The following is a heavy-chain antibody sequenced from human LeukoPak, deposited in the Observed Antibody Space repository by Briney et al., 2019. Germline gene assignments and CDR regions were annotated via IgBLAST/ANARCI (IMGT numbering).Heavy chain of an antibody. V-gene: IGHV4-30-2*01. J-gene: IGHJ4*02. CDR3: ARASPFGEHDY. CDR1: GGSISSGDYY. D-gene: IGHD3-10*01. Sequence: SETLSLTCTVSGGSISSGDYYWSWIRQPPGKGLEWIGYIYHSGSTYYNPSLKSRVTISVDRSKNQFSLKLSSVTAADTAVYYCARASPFGEHDYWGQGTLVTVSS. CDR2: IYHSGST.